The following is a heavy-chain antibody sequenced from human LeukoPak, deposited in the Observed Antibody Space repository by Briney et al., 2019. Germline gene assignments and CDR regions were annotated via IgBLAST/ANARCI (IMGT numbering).Heavy chain of an antibody. D-gene: IGHD6-13*01. CDR2: IIPIFGTA. J-gene: IGHJ5*02. V-gene: IGHV1-69*13. CDR1: GGTFSSYA. CDR3: ARDKTDSSTYSWFDP. Sequence: GASVKVSCKASGGTFSSYAISWVRQAPGQGLEWMGGIIPIFGTANYAQKFQGRVTITADESTCTAYMELSSLRSEDTAVYYCARDKTDSSTYSWFDPWGQGTLVTVSS.